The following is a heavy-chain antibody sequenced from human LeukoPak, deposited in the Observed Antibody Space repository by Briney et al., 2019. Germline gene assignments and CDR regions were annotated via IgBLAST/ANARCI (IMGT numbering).Heavy chain of an antibody. D-gene: IGHD3-22*01. CDR3: ARLFINGYSAFDI. CDR2: SKNKGNNCIT. J-gene: IGHJ3*02. V-gene: IGHV3-72*01. CDR1: GFTFSYYC. Sequence: GGSLRLSCEASGFTFSYYCMDWVRQAPGKGLEWVARSKNKGNNCITEYAASVKGRFITSRDDSKNSLYLQINSLKTEDTAVYYCARLFINGYSAFDIWGQGTMLTVSS.